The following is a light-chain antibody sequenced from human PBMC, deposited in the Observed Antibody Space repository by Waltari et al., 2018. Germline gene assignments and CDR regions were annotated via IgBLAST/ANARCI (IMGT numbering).Light chain of an antibody. Sequence: IQITQSPSSLSASVGDSVHITCLASQDIRNYLNWYQQRSGKAPKLLIYDASTLETGFPSRFSGNSSGTEFTFSINSLQAEDCATYYCQHYDGLPLTFGAGTRVEVK. CDR2: DAS. V-gene: IGKV1-33*01. CDR3: QHYDGLPLT. J-gene: IGKJ4*01. CDR1: QDIRNY.